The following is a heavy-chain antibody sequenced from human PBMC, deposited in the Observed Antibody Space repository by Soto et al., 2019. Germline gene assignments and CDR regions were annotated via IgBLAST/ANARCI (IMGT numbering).Heavy chain of an antibody. J-gene: IGHJ6*02. CDR3: ARASDFWSGYGADYYYGMDV. V-gene: IGHV3-48*02. CDR1: GFSFSSYS. D-gene: IGHD3-3*01. Sequence: GGSLRLSCAAPGFSFSSYSMNWVRQAPGKGLEWVSYISSSSSTIYYADSVKGRFTISRDNAKNSLYLQMNSLRDEDTAVYYCARASDFWSGYGADYYYGMDVWGQGTTVTVSS. CDR2: ISSSSSTI.